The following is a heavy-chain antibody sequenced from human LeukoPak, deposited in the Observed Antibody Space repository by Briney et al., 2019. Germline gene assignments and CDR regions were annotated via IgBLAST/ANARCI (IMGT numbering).Heavy chain of an antibody. V-gene: IGHV1-2*02. CDR2: INPNSGGT. Sequence: ASVKVSCKASGYTFTGYYMHWVRQAPGQGLEWMGWINPNSGGTNYAQKFQGRVTMTRDTSISTAYMELSRLRSDDTAVYYCASELNIFGVVSYYFDYWGQGTLVTVSS. J-gene: IGHJ4*02. CDR3: ASELNIFGVVSYYFDY. CDR1: GYTFTGYY. D-gene: IGHD3-3*02.